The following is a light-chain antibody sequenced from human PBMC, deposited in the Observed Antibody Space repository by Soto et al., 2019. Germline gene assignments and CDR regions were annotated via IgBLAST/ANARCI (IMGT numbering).Light chain of an antibody. V-gene: IGKV4-1*01. CDR2: WAT. J-gene: IGKJ3*01. CDR3: QQHHSTPPT. Sequence: DIVMTQSPDSLAVSLGERATINCKSSQSVLYSANNRNYLAWYQQKPGQPPKLLIYWATTRKSGVPDRFSGRGSGTDFTLTISSLQAEDVAVYYCQQHHSTPPTFGPGTKVDIK. CDR1: QSVLYSANNRNY.